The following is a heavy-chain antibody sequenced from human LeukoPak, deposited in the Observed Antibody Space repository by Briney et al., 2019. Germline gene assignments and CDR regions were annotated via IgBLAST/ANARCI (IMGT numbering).Heavy chain of an antibody. J-gene: IGHJ4*02. CDR2: IIPIFGTA. CDR1: GGTFSSYA. V-gene: IGHV1-69*05. CDR3: ARGASLYSSSPFDY. D-gene: IGHD6-13*01. Sequence: ASVKVSCKASGGTFSSYAISWVRQAPGQGLEWMGGIIPIFGTANYAQKFQGRVTITTDESTSTAYMELSSLRSEDTAVYYCARGASLYSSSPFDYWAREPWSPSAQ.